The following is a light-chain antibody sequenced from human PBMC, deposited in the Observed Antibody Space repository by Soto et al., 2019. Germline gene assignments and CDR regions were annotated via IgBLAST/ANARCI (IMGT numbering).Light chain of an antibody. J-gene: IGKJ1*01. CDR2: GAS. CDR1: QSVSSNY. CDR3: QQYGSSPPT. V-gene: IGKV3-20*01. Sequence: EIVLTQSPGTLSLSPGERATLSCRASQSVSSNYLAWYQQEPGQAPRLLIYGASSRATGIPDRFSGSGSGTDFTLTISRLEPEDFAVYYCQQYGSSPPTFGQGTKVDIK.